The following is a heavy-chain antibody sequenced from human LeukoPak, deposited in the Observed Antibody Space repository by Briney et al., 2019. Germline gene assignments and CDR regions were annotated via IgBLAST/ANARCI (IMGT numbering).Heavy chain of an antibody. CDR3: ARDRVMVAATRVVPYNWFDP. D-gene: IGHD2-15*01. CDR1: GGTFSSYA. V-gene: IGHV1-69*05. Sequence: ASVKVSCKPSGGTFSSYAISWVRQAPGQGLEWMGGIIPIFGTANYAQKFQGRVTITTDESTSTAYMELSSLRSEDTAVYYCARDRVMVAATRVVPYNWFDPWGQGTLVTVSS. CDR2: IIPIFGTA. J-gene: IGHJ5*02.